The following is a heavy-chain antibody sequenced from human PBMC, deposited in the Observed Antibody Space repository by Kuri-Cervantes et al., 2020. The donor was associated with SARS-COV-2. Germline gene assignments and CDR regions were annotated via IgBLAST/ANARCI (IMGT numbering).Heavy chain of an antibody. CDR3: ARGLGERMNQLLYGYNWFDP. Sequence: ASVKVSCKASGYTFTGHYIHWVRQAPGQGLEWMGWINPDSGGTNFAQRFQGRVTMTRDTSISTVYLELARLTSDDTAVYYCARGLGERMNQLLYGYNWFDPWGQGTQVTVSS. V-gene: IGHV1-2*02. CDR2: INPDSGGT. CDR1: GYTFTGHY. D-gene: IGHD2-2*02. J-gene: IGHJ5*02.